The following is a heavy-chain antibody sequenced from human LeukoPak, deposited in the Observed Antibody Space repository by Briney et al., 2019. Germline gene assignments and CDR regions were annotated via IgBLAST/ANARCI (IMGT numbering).Heavy chain of an antibody. CDR1: GITFSTAW. Sequence: PGGSLTLSCAASGITFSTAWMSWFRQAPGKGLGWVGRIKSKIGGATADYAAPVKDRFTISRDDSKNTLYLQMNSLKTEDTAVYYCATDRAWFDPWGQGTLVTVSS. D-gene: IGHD3-10*01. CDR2: IKSKIGGATA. CDR3: ATDRAWFDP. V-gene: IGHV3-15*01. J-gene: IGHJ5*02.